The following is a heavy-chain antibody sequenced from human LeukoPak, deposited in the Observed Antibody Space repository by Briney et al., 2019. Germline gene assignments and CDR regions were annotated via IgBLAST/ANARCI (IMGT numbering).Heavy chain of an antibody. V-gene: IGHV3-9*03. CDR1: GFTFSRSA. J-gene: IGHJ3*01. CDR2: ISWNSRTI. Sequence: SGGSLRLSCAASGFTFSRSAMHWVRQAPGKGLEWVSGISWNSRTITYADSVRGRFTISRDNAKTSLYLQINSLRVEDMALYYCAKGRDWRDAFDVWGQGTMVTVSS. D-gene: IGHD3/OR15-3a*01. CDR3: AKGRDWRDAFDV.